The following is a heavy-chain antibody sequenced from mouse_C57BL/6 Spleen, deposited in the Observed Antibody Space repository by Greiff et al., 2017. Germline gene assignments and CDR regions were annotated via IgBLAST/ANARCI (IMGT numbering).Heavy chain of an antibody. CDR2: IDPSDSYT. D-gene: IGHD2-5*01. Sequence: QVQLQQPGAELERPGTSVKLSCKASGYTFTSYWMHWVKQRPGQGLEWIGVIDPSDSYTNYNQKFKGKATLTVDTSSSTAYMQLSSLTSEDSAVYYCARRGAYSNFYFDYWGQGTTLTVSS. J-gene: IGHJ2*01. CDR1: GYTFTSYW. V-gene: IGHV1-59*01. CDR3: ARRGAYSNFYFDY.